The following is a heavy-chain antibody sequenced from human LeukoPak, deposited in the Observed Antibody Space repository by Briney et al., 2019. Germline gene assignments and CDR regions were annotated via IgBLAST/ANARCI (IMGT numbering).Heavy chain of an antibody. Sequence: SETLSLTCAVYGGSFSGYYWSWIRQPPGKGLEWIGEINHSGSTNYNPSLKSRVTISVDTSKNQFSLKLSSVTPEDTAVYYCTRGPQLVGYYYMDVWGKGTTVTVSS. CDR3: TRGPQLVGYYYMDV. CDR1: GGSFSGYY. V-gene: IGHV4-34*01. CDR2: INHSGST. J-gene: IGHJ6*03. D-gene: IGHD6-13*01.